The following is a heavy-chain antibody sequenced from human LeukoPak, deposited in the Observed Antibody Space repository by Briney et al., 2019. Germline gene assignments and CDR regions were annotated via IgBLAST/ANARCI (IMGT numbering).Heavy chain of an antibody. J-gene: IGHJ3*02. CDR1: GGSISSYY. CDR3: ARMSYYYDSSGYDAYAFDI. D-gene: IGHD3-22*01. Sequence: PSETLSLTCTVSGGSISSYYWSWIRQLAGKGLEWIGRIYTSGSTDYNPSLKSRVTMSVDTSKNQFSLKLSSVTAADTAVYYCARMSYYYDSSGYDAYAFDIWGQGTMVTVSS. V-gene: IGHV4-4*07. CDR2: IYTSGST.